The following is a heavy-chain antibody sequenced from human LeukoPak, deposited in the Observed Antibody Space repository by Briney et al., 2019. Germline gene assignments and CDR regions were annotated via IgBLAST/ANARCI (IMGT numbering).Heavy chain of an antibody. CDR3: ARELVVPAAMVGYYYYYGMDV. Sequence: SETLSLTCTVSGGSVSSDRYFWSWIRQPPGMGLEWIGYIYYSGSTNYNPSLKSRVTISVDTSKNQFSLKLSSVTAADTAMYYCARELVVPAAMVGYYYYYGMDVWGKGTTVTVSS. CDR1: GGSVSSDRYF. V-gene: IGHV4-61*01. D-gene: IGHD2-2*01. J-gene: IGHJ6*04. CDR2: IYYSGST.